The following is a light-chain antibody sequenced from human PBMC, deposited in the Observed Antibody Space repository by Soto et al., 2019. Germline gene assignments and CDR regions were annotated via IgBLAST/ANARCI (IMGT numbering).Light chain of an antibody. Sequence: QSVLTQPPSVSGAPGQRVTISCTGNSSNIGAGYDVHWYQQLPGTAPKLLIYGTTNRPSGVPDRFSASKSGTSASLAVTGLQAEDEADYYCQSYDSSLSGHVFGTGTKVTV. CDR2: GTT. J-gene: IGLJ1*01. CDR3: QSYDSSLSGHV. CDR1: SSNIGAGYD. V-gene: IGLV1-40*01.